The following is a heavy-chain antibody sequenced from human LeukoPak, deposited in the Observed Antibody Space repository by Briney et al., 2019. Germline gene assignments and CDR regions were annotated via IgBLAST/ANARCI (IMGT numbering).Heavy chain of an antibody. CDR2: IYTTGST. CDR1: GGSIGSGSYY. V-gene: IGHV4-61*02. J-gene: IGHJ4*02. Sequence: SQTLSLTCTVSGGSIGSGSYYWSWVRQPAGKGLEWIGRIYTTGSTNYNPSLKSRVTISLDTSKNQFSLKLSSVTAADTAVYYCARAVWDFDYWGQGTLVTVSS. D-gene: IGHD1-14*01. CDR3: ARAVWDFDY.